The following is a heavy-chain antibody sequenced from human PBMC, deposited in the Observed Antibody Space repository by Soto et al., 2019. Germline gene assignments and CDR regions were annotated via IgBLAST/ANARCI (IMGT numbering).Heavy chain of an antibody. CDR3: ARDDAFDNENGFDM. CDR2: IVSDGSAI. CDR1: GFPFSFYG. D-gene: IGHD3-3*02. Sequence: XESLGLSCAVSGFPFSFYGFHWVRQSPGKGLEWLGVIVSDGSAIYHADSLEGRFFISRDNSKDILYLQMNSLRVEDTAVYYCARDDAFDNENGFDMWGQGTMVTVSS. J-gene: IGHJ3*02. V-gene: IGHV3-33*01.